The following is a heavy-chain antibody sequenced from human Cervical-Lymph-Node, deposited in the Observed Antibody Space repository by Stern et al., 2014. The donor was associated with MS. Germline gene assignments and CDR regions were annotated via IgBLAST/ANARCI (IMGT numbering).Heavy chain of an antibody. CDR2: IYWDNDK. CDR1: GFSLSTNGLG. Sequence: QVTLKESGPTLVKPTQTLTLTCTFSGFSLSTNGLGVGWIRQPPGKALEWLAVIYWDNDKRYSASLKSRLTITKDPSRNQVVLTMTNMEPVDTGTYYCAQSASSWYTADHWGQGTLVTVSS. J-gene: IGHJ4*02. CDR3: AQSASSWYTADH. D-gene: IGHD6-13*01. V-gene: IGHV2-5*02.